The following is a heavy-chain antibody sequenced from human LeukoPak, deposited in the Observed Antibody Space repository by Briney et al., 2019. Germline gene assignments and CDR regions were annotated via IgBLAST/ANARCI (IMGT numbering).Heavy chain of an antibody. D-gene: IGHD2-8*02. CDR1: GGSISSYY. V-gene: IGHV4-59*01. J-gene: IGHJ6*02. Sequence: SETLSLTCTVPGGSISSYYWSWIRQPPGKGLEWIGYIYYSGSTNYNPSLKSRVTISVDTSKNQFSLKLSSVTAADTAVYYCARGTREWRCTRVPSPYGKDVWGQGTTVTVSS. CDR2: IYYSGST. CDR3: ARGTREWRCTRVPSPYGKDV.